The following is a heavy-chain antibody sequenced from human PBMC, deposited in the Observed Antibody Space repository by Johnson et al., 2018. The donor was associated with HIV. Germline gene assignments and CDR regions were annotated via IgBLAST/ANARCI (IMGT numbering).Heavy chain of an antibody. CDR1: GFTFSSYW. CDR3: ARAPEVCEVRHTGTFDV. Sequence: VQLVESGGGLVQPGGSLRLSCAASGFTFSSYWMSWVRQAPGKGLEWVANIKQHGSEKYYVDSVKGRFTISRDNAKNSLLLQMNSLRAGDTAVYYCARAPEVCEVRHTGTFDVWGQGTLVTVSS. J-gene: IGHJ3*01. CDR2: IKQHGSEK. D-gene: IGHD2-8*02. V-gene: IGHV3-7*03.